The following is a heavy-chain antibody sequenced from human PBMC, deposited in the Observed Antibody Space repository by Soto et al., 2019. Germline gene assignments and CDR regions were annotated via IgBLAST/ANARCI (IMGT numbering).Heavy chain of an antibody. V-gene: IGHV1-8*01. Sequence: ASVKVSCKASGYTFTGYDINWVRQATGQGLEWMGWMNPNSGNTGYAQKFQGRVTMTRNTSISTAYMELSSLRSEDTAVYYCARGKSYCSGGSCRVYDYWGQGTLVTVS. CDR1: GYTFTGYD. CDR2: MNPNSGNT. J-gene: IGHJ4*02. CDR3: ARGKSYCSGGSCRVYDY. D-gene: IGHD2-15*01.